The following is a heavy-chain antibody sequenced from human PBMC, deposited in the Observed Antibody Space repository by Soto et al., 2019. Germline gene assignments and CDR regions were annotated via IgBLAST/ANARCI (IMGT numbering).Heavy chain of an antibody. Sequence: PSETLSLTCTVSGGSISSGGYYWSWIRQHPGKGLEWIGCIYYSGSTYYNPSLKSRVTISVDTSKNQFSLKLSSVTAADTAVYYCARAEEQALVGSGRADAFDIWGQGTMVTVSS. CDR2: IYYSGST. V-gene: IGHV4-31*03. CDR1: GGSISSGGYY. J-gene: IGHJ3*02. CDR3: ARAEEQALVGSGRADAFDI. D-gene: IGHD3-10*01.